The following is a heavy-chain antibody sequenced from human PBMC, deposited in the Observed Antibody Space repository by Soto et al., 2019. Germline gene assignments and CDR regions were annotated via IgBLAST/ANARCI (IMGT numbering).Heavy chain of an antibody. CDR2: IIPILGIA. D-gene: IGHD3-10*01. CDR1: GGTFSSYT. V-gene: IGHV1-69*02. Sequence: QVQLVQSGAEVKKPGSSVKVSCKASGGTFSSYTISWVRQAPGQGLAWMGRIIPILGIANYAQKFQGRATITADKTTSTAYMELSSLSSEHKAVYYCASMVRGDEEADYWGQGTLVTVSS. J-gene: IGHJ4*02. CDR3: ASMVRGDEEADY.